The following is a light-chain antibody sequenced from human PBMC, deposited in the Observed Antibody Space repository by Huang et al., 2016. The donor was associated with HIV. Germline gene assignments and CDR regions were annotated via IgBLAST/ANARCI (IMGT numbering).Light chain of an antibody. Sequence: DIQMTQSPSSLSASVGDRVTITCRASQNINTYLNWYQQKRGKAPKLLIYTASTLGSGVPSRFSGSGSGTDFTLTINSRQPEESATYYCQQSYSSLFTFGPGTKIDSK. V-gene: IGKV1-39*01. J-gene: IGKJ3*01. CDR1: QNINTY. CDR2: TAS. CDR3: QQSYSSLFT.